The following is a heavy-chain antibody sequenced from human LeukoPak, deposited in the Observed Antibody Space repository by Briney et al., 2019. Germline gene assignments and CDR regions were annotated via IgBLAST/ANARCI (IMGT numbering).Heavy chain of an antibody. J-gene: IGHJ6*03. CDR1: GYTFTSYG. D-gene: IGHD6-6*01. CDR2: ISAYNGNT. CDR3: ARVSRSLYSSSPFYLYYYYYYYMDV. V-gene: IGHV1-18*01. Sequence: ASVKVSCKASGYTFTSYGISWVRQAPGQGLEWMGWISAYNGNTNYAQKLQGRVTMTTDTSTSTAYMELRSLRSDDTAVYYCARVSRSLYSSSPFYLYYYYYYYMDVWGKGTTVTVSS.